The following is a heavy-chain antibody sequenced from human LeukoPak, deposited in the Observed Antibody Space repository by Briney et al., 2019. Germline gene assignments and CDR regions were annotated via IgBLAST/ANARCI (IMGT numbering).Heavy chain of an antibody. CDR1: GGSFSGYY. CDR2: INHSGST. D-gene: IGHD6-13*01. Sequence: PSETLSLTCAVYGGSFSGYYWSWIRQPPGKGLEWIGEINHSGSTNYNPSLKSRVTISVDTSKNQFSLKLSSVTAADTAVYYCAKPGGDSSIWYWFDPWGQGALVTVSS. CDR3: AKPGGDSSIWYWFDP. V-gene: IGHV4-34*01. J-gene: IGHJ5*02.